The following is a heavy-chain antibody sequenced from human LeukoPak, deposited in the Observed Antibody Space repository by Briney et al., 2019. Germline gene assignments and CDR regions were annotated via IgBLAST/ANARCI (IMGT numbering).Heavy chain of an antibody. D-gene: IGHD6-13*01. Sequence: LGGSLKLSCTASGFTFSSYSMNWVRQAPGKGLEWVSYISSGSTTIYYADSVKGRFTISRDNAKNSLYLQMNSLRAEDTAVYFCARMWGSSWSYFDYWGQGTLVTASS. J-gene: IGHJ4*02. CDR1: GFTFSSYS. CDR2: ISSGSTTI. V-gene: IGHV3-48*04. CDR3: ARMWGSSWSYFDY.